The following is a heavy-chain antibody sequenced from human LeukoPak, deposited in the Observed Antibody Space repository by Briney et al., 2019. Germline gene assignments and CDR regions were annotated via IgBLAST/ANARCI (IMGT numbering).Heavy chain of an antibody. CDR2: ISSSGSTI. CDR3: ARANFGYYPGYFDY. D-gene: IGHD3-10*01. CDR1: GFTFSDYY. V-gene: IGHV3-11*01. Sequence: GGSLRLSCAASGFTFSDYYMSWLRQAPGKGLEWVSYISSSGSTIYYADSVKGRLTISRDNAKNSLYLQMNSLRAEDTAVYYCARANFGYYPGYFDYWGQGTLVTVSS. J-gene: IGHJ4*02.